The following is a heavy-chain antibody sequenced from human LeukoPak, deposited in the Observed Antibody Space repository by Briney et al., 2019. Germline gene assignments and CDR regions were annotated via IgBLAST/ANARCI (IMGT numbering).Heavy chain of an antibody. D-gene: IGHD3-22*01. CDR1: GFTFSDYY. Sequence: PGGSLRLSCAASGFTFSDYYMSWIRQAPGKGLEWVSYISSSGSTIYYADSVKGRFTISRDNAKNSLYLQMNSLRAEDTAVYYCARKNYYDSSVAFDIWGQWTMVTVSS. CDR2: ISSSGSTI. V-gene: IGHV3-11*04. CDR3: ARKNYYDSSVAFDI. J-gene: IGHJ3*02.